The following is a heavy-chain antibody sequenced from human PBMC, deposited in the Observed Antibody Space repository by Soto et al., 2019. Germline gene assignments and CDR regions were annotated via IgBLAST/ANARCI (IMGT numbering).Heavy chain of an antibody. CDR2: INHSGST. D-gene: IGHD5-12*01. J-gene: IGHJ5*02. Sequence: SETLSLTCAVYGGSFSGYYWSWIRQPPGKGLEWIGEINHSGSTNYNPSLKSRVTISVDTSKNQFSLKLSSVPAADTAVCYCARGRDGYNNWFDPWGQGTLVTVSS. CDR3: ARGRDGYNNWFDP. V-gene: IGHV4-34*01. CDR1: GGSFSGYY.